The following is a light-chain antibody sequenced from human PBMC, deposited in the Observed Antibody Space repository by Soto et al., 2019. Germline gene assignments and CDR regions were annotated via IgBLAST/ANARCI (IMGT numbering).Light chain of an antibody. CDR1: QSITTS. CDR3: QHYNDYPYT. CDR2: DAS. Sequence: DIQMTQSPSTLSASVGDRVTITCQASQSITTSLAWYQQKPGKAPKLLIYDASSLESGVPSRFSGSGSGTEFTLTISSLHPDDFAAYYCQHYNDYPYTFGQGTKLEIK. V-gene: IGKV1-5*01. J-gene: IGKJ2*01.